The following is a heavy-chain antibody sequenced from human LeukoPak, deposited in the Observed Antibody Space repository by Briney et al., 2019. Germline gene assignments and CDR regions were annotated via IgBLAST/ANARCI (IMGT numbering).Heavy chain of an antibody. J-gene: IGHJ4*02. D-gene: IGHD6-19*01. Sequence: TGGSLRLSCAVSGFTFKNYRMNWVRQAPGKGLEWVANIKQDGSEEYYVDSVKGRFTISRDNAKNSLYLQMNSLRAEDTDVYYCARGRQWLTKGYFDYWGQGTPVTVSS. CDR2: IKQDGSEE. CDR3: ARGRQWLTKGYFDY. V-gene: IGHV3-7*03. CDR1: GFTFKNYR.